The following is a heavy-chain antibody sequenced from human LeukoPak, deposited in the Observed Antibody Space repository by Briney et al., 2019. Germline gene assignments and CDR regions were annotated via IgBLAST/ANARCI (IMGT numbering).Heavy chain of an antibody. D-gene: IGHD6-13*01. CDR1: GFTVSSNY. V-gene: IGHV3-66*04. CDR3: ARHALKYSSSWHRYFDY. CDR2: IYSDGTT. J-gene: IGHJ4*02. Sequence: GGSLRLSCVVSGFTVSSNYVSWARQAPGKGLEWVSIIYSDGTTYYADSVKGRFTISRDNSKNTLYLQMNSLRAEDTAVYYCARHALKYSSSWHRYFDYWGQGTLVTVSS.